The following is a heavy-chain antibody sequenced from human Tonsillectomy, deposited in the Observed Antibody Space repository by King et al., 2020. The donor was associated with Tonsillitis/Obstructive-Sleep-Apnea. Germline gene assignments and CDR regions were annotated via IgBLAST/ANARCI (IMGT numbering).Heavy chain of an antibody. V-gene: IGHV3-33*01. CDR1: GFTFSSYG. CDR3: ARDGHYCGGGSCYSWSSEYGMDV. Sequence: VQLVESGGGVVRPGGSLRLSCAASGFTFSSYGMHWVRQAPGKGLEWVAVIWYGGNNKYYADSVKGRFTISRDNSKNTLYLQMNSLRAEDTAMYYCARDGHYCGGGSCYSWSSEYGMDVWGQGTTVTVSS. J-gene: IGHJ6*02. CDR2: IWYGGNNK. D-gene: IGHD2-15*01.